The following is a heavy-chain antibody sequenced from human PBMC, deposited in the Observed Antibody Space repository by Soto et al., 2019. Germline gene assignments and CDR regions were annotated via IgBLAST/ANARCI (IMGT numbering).Heavy chain of an antibody. CDR1: GDSFSNYA. V-gene: IGHV1-69*01. J-gene: IGHJ6*02. CDR2: LIPVFGTS. CDR3: ARAVRTGFYGIDV. Sequence: QVQLVQSGAEVKKPGSSVKVSCRASGDSFSNYAVNWLRQAPGRGLEWMGGLIPVFGTSNYAEKFQGRLTITADESTSTAYMELSSLTSKDTAVYYCARAVRTGFYGIDVWGQGTTVSVSS.